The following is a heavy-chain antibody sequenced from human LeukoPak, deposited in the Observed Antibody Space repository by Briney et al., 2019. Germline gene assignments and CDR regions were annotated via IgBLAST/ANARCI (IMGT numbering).Heavy chain of an antibody. J-gene: IGHJ5*02. Sequence: GESLRISFKGSGYSFTSYWISWVRQMPGKGLEWMGRIDPSDSYTNYSPSFQGHVTISADKSISTAYLQWSSLKASDTAMYYCAIGYCSGGSCYNLNWFDPWGQGTLVTVSS. V-gene: IGHV5-10-1*01. CDR3: AIGYCSGGSCYNLNWFDP. CDR1: GYSFTSYW. D-gene: IGHD2-15*01. CDR2: IDPSDSYT.